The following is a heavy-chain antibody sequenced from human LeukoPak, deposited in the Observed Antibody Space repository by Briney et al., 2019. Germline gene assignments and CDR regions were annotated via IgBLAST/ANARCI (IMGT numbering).Heavy chain of an antibody. V-gene: IGHV3-23*01. J-gene: IGHJ4*02. CDR2: ISGSGTYT. Sequence: PGGSLRLSCAASGFTFSNYAMSWVRQAPGKGLEWVSAISGSGTYTYYADSVKGRFTISRDNSRSTLYLQMNSQRPEDTAIYYCAREGYYGSGSPPSLYFDYWGQGTLVTVSS. D-gene: IGHD3-10*01. CDR3: AREGYYGSGSPPSLYFDY. CDR1: GFTFSNYA.